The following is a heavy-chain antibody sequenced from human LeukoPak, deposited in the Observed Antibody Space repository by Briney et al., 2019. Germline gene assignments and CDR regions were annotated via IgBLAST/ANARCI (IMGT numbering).Heavy chain of an antibody. J-gene: IGHJ4*02. CDR2: VHHSGTT. CDR3: ARWEIQGGHYDYFDY. D-gene: IGHD4-17*01. CDR1: GYSISSGYS. V-gene: IGHV4-38-2*01. Sequence: SETLSPTCAVSGYSISSGYSWGWIRQPPGKGLEWIASVHHSGTTRYKPSLQSRVTISVDTSKNQFSLILSSVTATDTAVYYCARWEIQGGHYDYFDYWGQGTLVTVSS.